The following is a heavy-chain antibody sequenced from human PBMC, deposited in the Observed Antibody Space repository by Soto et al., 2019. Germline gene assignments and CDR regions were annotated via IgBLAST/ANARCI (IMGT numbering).Heavy chain of an antibody. V-gene: IGHV1-69*13. D-gene: IGHD3-22*01. CDR1: GGTFNTYT. Sequence: SVKVSCKASGGTFNTYTMTWVRQAPGQGLEWMGGIIPLFGTANYPQKFQGRVTITADESTSTAYMELSSLRSEDTAVYYCARSQDSSGYWNSYLDPWGQGTLVTVSS. J-gene: IGHJ5*02. CDR3: ARSQDSSGYWNSYLDP. CDR2: IIPLFGTA.